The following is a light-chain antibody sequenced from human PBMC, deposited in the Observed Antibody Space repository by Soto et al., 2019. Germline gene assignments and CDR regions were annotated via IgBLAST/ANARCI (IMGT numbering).Light chain of an antibody. J-gene: IGLJ1*01. CDR1: SSDVGGYNY. CDR3: CSYTTSNTRQIV. Sequence: QSALTQLASVSGSPGQSITISCTGTSSDVGGYNYVSWYQQHPGKAPKFMIYDVSNRPSGVSNRFSGSKSGNTASLTISGLQAEDEADYYCCSYTTSNTRQIVFGTGTKLTVL. CDR2: DVS. V-gene: IGLV2-14*01.